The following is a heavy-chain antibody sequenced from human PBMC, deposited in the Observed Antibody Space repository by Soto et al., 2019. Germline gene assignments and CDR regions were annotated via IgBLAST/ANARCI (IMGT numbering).Heavy chain of an antibody. Sequence: QVQLVQSGAEVKKPGSSVKVSCKASGGTFSSYTISWVRQAPGQGLEWMGRIIPILGIANYAQKFQGRVTITADXPTRTXXMELSSLRSEDTAVYYCARTAGDYGNPYYYYGMDVWGQGTTVTVSS. D-gene: IGHD4-17*01. J-gene: IGHJ6*02. CDR2: IIPILGIA. V-gene: IGHV1-69*02. CDR1: GGTFSSYT. CDR3: ARTAGDYGNPYYYYGMDV.